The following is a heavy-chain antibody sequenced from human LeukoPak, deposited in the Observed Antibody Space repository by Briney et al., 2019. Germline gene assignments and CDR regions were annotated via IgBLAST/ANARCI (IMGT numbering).Heavy chain of an antibody. J-gene: IGHJ4*02. CDR2: ILSSSTGM. CDR3: ARDLHFAFDY. Sequence: GGSLRLSCAASGFTFSSYSMNWVRQAPGKGLEWISYILSSSTGMSYADSVKGRFTISRDNAKNSLYLQMSSLRDDDTAVYYCARDLHFAFDYWGRGTLVTISS. V-gene: IGHV3-48*02. CDR1: GFTFSSYS.